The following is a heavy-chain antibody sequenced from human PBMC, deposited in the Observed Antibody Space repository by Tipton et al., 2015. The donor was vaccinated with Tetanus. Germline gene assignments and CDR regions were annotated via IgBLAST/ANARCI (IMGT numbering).Heavy chain of an antibody. CDR2: IIPIFGTA. J-gene: IGHJ3*02. D-gene: IGHD4-17*01. Sequence: QVQLVQSGAEVKKPGSSVKVSCKASGGTFSSYAISWVRQAPGQGLEWMGGIIPIFGTANYAQKLQGRVTITADESTSPAYMELSSLRSEDTAVYYCARDCPPGVTTCSGAFDIWGQGTMVTVSS. CDR1: GGTFSSYA. V-gene: IGHV1-69*01. CDR3: ARDCPPGVTTCSGAFDI.